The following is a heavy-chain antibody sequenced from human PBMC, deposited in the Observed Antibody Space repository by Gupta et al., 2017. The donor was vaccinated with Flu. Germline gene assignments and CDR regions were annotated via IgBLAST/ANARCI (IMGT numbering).Heavy chain of an antibody. Sequence: EVQLVESGGGLVQPGGSLRLSCSASGFSCSRYAMHWVRQAPGKGLEYVSAISRNGGSTDYADSVKGRFTISRDNSKNTLYLQMSSLRAEDTAVYYCVKRSLGWYFDLWGRGTLVTVSS. J-gene: IGHJ2*01. CDR2: ISRNGGST. CDR1: GFSCSRYA. CDR3: VKRSLGWYFDL. D-gene: IGHD6-6*01. V-gene: IGHV3-64D*06.